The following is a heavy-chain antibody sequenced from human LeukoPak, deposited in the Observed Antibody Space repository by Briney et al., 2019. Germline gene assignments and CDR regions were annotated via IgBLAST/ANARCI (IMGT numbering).Heavy chain of an antibody. CDR3: ARLGVGKALDY. V-gene: IGHV1-18*01. D-gene: IGHD1-26*01. Sequence: ASVKGSCKASGYTFTSYGITWMGQAPGQGLKWMGWISAYNGNTNYAQKLQGRVTMTTDTSTSTAYMELRSLRSDDTAVYYCARLGVGKALDYWGQGTLVTVSS. J-gene: IGHJ4*02. CDR1: GYTFTSYG. CDR2: ISAYNGNT.